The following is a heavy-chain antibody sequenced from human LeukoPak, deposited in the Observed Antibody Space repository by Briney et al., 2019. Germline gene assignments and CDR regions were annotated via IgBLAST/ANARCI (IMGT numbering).Heavy chain of an antibody. V-gene: IGHV3-30-3*01. J-gene: IGHJ4*02. CDR1: GFTFSDYA. CDR2: ISYDGTIT. CDR3: ARDLLGGIVATTPFDY. D-gene: IGHD5-12*01. Sequence: GGSLRLSCAASGFTFSDYALGWVRQAPGKGLEWVAFISYDGTITYYADSVKGRFTISRDNSKNTLYLQMNSLRAEDTAVYYCARDLLGGIVATTPFDYWGQGTLVTVSS.